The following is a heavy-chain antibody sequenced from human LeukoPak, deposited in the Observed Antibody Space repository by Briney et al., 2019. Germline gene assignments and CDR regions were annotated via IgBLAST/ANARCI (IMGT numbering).Heavy chain of an antibody. CDR1: GFTFSSYE. D-gene: IGHD6-19*01. J-gene: IGHJ4*02. Sequence: PGGSLRLSCAASGFTFSSYEMSWVRQAPGKGLECISYINTSGGTIYYADSVKGRFTMSRDNAKNSLYLQMNSLRAEDTGVYYCARANGWSIDYWGQGTLVTVSS. CDR3: ARANGWSIDY. V-gene: IGHV3-48*03. CDR2: INTSGGTI.